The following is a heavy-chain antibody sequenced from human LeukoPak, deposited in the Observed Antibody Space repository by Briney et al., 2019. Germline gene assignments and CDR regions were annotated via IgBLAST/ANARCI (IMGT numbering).Heavy chain of an antibody. Sequence: GGSLRLSCAASGFPFSNYWMTWVREAPGKGLEGVAHINKDGSKEYNMDSVKARFTISRDNAKNSLSLQMNSLRAEDTAVYYCVRDGGVSGYDLLDYWGQGTLVTVSS. J-gene: IGHJ4*02. CDR3: VRDGGVSGYDLLDY. V-gene: IGHV3-7*01. D-gene: IGHD5-12*01. CDR2: INKDGSKE. CDR1: GFPFSNYW.